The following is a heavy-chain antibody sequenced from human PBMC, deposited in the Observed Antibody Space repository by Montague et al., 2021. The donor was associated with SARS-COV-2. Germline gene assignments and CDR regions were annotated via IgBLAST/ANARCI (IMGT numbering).Heavy chain of an antibody. V-gene: IGHV4-39*07. CDR2: IYYSGST. CDR1: GGSISSSSYY. CDR3: ARDLNEYSSSGGFDY. Sequence: SETLSLTCTVFGGSISSSSYYWGWIRQPPGKGLEWIGSIYYSGSTYYNPSLKSRVTISVDTSKNQFSLKLSSVTAADTAVYYCARDLNEYSSSGGFDYWGQGTLVTVSS. D-gene: IGHD6-6*01. J-gene: IGHJ4*02.